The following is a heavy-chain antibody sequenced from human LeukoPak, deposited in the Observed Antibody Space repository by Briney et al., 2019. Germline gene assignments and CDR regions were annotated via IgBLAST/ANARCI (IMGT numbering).Heavy chain of an antibody. CDR3: ARDREVGATSPRAESYMDV. D-gene: IGHD1-26*01. J-gene: IGHJ6*03. Sequence: SETLSLTCTVSGGSISSYYWSWIRQPAGKGLEWIGRIYTSGSTNYNPSLKSRVTISVDTSKNQFSLKLSSVTAADTAVYYCARDREVGATSPRAESYMDVWGKGTTVTISS. V-gene: IGHV4-4*07. CDR1: GGSISSYY. CDR2: IYTSGST.